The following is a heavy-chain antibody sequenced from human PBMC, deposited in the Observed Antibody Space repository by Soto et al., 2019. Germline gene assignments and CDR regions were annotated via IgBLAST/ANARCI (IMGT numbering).Heavy chain of an antibody. Sequence: SETLSLTCAVYGGSFSGYYWSWIRQPPGKGLEWIGEINNSGSTNYNPSLKSRVTISVDTSKNQFSLKLSSVTAADTAVYYCARGCSSWYRWFDPWGQGTLVTVSS. V-gene: IGHV4-34*01. D-gene: IGHD6-13*01. CDR3: ARGCSSWYRWFDP. CDR2: INNSGST. CDR1: GGSFSGYY. J-gene: IGHJ5*02.